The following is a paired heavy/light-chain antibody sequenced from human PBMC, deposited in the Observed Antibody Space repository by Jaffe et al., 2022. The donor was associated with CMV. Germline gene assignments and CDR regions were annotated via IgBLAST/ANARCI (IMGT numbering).Light chain of an antibody. Sequence: NFMLTQPHSVSESPGKTVTISCTRSSGSIASNYVQWYQQRPGSAPTTVIYEDNQRPSGVPDRFSGSIDSSSNSASLTISGLKTEDEADYYCQSYDSSNHKVFGGGTKLTVL. CDR3: QSYDSSNHKV. CDR2: EDN. J-gene: IGLJ3*02. V-gene: IGLV6-57*04. CDR1: SGSIASNY.
Heavy chain of an antibody. J-gene: IGHJ6*02. V-gene: IGHV1-18*01. CDR3: ARDTRGSSSWPQLYRYYYYGMDV. D-gene: IGHD6-13*01. CDR1: GYTFTSYG. CDR2: ISAYNGNT. Sequence: QVQLVQSGAEVKKPGASVKVSCKASGYTFTSYGISWVRQAPGQGLEWMGWISAYNGNTNYAQKLQGRVTMTTDTSTSTAYMELRSLRSDDTAVYYCARDTRGSSSWPQLYRYYYYGMDVWGQGTTVTVSS.